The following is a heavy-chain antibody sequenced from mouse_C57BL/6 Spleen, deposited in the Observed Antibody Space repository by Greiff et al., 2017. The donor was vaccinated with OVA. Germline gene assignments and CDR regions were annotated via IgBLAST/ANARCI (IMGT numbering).Heavy chain of an antibody. CDR3: ASWGGGFAY. CDR1: GYSFTDYY. J-gene: IGHJ3*01. CDR2: INPNYGAT. V-gene: IGHV1-39*01. Sequence: EVQLQESGPELVKPGASVKISCKASGYSFTDYYMNWVKQSNGKSLEWIGVINPNYGATNYNQKFKGTATLTVDKSSSTAYMQLNSRTSVYSSVYYCASWGGGFAYWGQGTLVTVSA.